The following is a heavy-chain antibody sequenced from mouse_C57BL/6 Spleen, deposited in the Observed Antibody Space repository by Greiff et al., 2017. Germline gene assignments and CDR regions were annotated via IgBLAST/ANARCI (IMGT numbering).Heavy chain of an antibody. D-gene: IGHD4-1*01. V-gene: IGHV1-82*01. CDR2: IYPGDGDT. Sequence: VQRVESGPELVKPGASVKISCKASGYAFSSSWMNWVKQRPGKGLEWIGRIYPGDGDTNYNGKFKGKATLTADKYSSTAYMQLSSLTSEDSAVYFCARYWDDYRGQGTTLTVSS. CDR3: ARYWDDY. CDR1: GYAFSSSW. J-gene: IGHJ2*01.